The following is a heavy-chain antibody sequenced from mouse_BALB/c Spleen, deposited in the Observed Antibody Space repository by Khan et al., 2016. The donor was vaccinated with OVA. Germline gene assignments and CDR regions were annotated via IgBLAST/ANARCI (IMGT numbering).Heavy chain of an antibody. V-gene: IGHV1-77*01. Sequence: VQLQESGAELARPGASVKLSCKASGYTFTDYYINWVKQRTGQGLEWIGEIYPRSGNTYYNAKLKGKATLTADKSSSIAYMQLSSLTSEDSAVYFWARRNYFGYTFAYWGQRTLVTVSA. J-gene: IGHJ3*01. CDR1: GYTFTDYY. CDR2: IYPRSGNT. D-gene: IGHD1-2*01. CDR3: ARRNYFGYTFAY.